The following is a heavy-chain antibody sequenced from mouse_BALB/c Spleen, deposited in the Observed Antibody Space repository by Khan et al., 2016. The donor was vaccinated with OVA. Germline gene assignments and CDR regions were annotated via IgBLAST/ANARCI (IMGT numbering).Heavy chain of an antibody. J-gene: IGHJ2*01. Sequence: EVQLQQSGPELVKPGASVKITCKASGYSFTGYFMNWVMQSHGKSLEWIGRINPHIGETFYNQKFKGKATLTVDESSNIAYMELRSLASEDSAVYYCTRIYLSDFDYWGQGTTLTVSS. CDR1: GYSFTGYF. CDR2: INPHIGET. V-gene: IGHV1-20*02. D-gene: IGHD2-1*01. CDR3: TRIYLSDFDY.